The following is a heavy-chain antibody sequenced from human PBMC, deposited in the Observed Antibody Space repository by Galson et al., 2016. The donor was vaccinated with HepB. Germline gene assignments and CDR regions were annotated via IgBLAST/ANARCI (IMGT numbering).Heavy chain of an antibody. Sequence: SLRLSCAGSGFSFNDYAMNWVRQAPGTGLEWVSGISSSGDVPYYADSVKGRFRISRDNARRTVYLEMNILGVDDSAVYYCAEVQGGYSVFWGQGMLVSVSS. V-gene: IGHV3-23*01. J-gene: IGHJ4*02. CDR3: AEVQGGYSVF. CDR2: ISSSGDVP. D-gene: IGHD5/OR15-5a*01. CDR1: GFSFNDYA.